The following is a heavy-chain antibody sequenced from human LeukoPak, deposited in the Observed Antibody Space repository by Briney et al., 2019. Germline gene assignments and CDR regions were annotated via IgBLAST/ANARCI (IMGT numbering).Heavy chain of an antibody. V-gene: IGHV3-30*02. Sequence: GGSLRLSCAASGFTFSSYGMHWVRQAPGKGLEWVAFIRYDGSNKYYADSVKGRFTISRDNSKNTLYLQMNSLRAEDTAVYYCAKDLVEVGATTLDALYYYYYYMDVWGKGTTVTVSS. J-gene: IGHJ6*03. CDR1: GFTFSSYG. CDR2: IRYDGSNK. CDR3: AKDLVEVGATTLDALYYYYYYMDV. D-gene: IGHD1-26*01.